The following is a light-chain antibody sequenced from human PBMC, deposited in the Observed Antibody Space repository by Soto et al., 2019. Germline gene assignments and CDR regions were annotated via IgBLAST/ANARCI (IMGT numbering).Light chain of an antibody. J-gene: IGKJ4*01. Sequence: DILMTQSPDSLVVSLGERATINCKSSQSVLYIPTNKNYLAWYQQKPGQPPKLLIYWASTRESGVPDRFSGSGSGTYFTLTISSLQAEDVAVYYCQQYFTTPRLGFGGGTKVEIK. CDR1: QSVLYIPTNKNY. CDR2: WAS. CDR3: QQYFTTPRLG. V-gene: IGKV4-1*01.